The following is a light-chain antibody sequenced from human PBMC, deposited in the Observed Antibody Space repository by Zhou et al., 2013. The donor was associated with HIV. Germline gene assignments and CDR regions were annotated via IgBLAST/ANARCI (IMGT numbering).Light chain of an antibody. CDR2: GAS. CDR3: QQSFSIPYT. CDR1: QSISVY. J-gene: IGKJ2*01. V-gene: IGKV1-39*01. Sequence: DIQMTQSPSSLSAFVGDRVTITCRSSQSISVYLNWYQQRPMKAPNLLIYGASNLQTGVPSRFSGSGSGTEFTLTISSLQPEDVATYYCQQSFSIPYTFGQGTKLEIK.